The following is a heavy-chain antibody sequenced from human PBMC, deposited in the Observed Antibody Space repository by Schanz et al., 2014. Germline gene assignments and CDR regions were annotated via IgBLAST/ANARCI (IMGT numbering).Heavy chain of an antibody. Sequence: QVQLVQSGAEVKKPGASVKVYCKASGYTFTTYYLHWVRQAPGQGLEWMGIINPTGGSTTYAEKFLGRVTMTSDTSTSTVCMELSRLRSEDMAVYYCARAGQDFEYSSLSPIWYFDLWGRGTLVTVSS. J-gene: IGHJ2*01. CDR3: ARAGQDFEYSSLSPIWYFDL. D-gene: IGHD6-6*01. CDR2: INPTGGST. V-gene: IGHV1-46*01. CDR1: GYTFTTYY.